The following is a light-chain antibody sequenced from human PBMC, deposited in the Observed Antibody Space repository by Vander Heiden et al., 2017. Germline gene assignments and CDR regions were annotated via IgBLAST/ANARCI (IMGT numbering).Light chain of an antibody. CDR2: GTS. Sequence: LTPAPGTLSLSQVERPTHSCRASQSVSSGYLAWYQHKPGQAPRLLIYGTSSRATGIPDRFSGSGSATDSTLTISRMEPEDFAVYYCQQYGSTPSLTFGGGTKVEIK. V-gene: IGKV3-20*01. CDR1: QSVSSGY. J-gene: IGKJ4*01. CDR3: QQYGSTPSLT.